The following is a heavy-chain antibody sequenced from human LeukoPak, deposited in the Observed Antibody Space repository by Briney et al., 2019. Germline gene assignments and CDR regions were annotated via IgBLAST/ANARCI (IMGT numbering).Heavy chain of an antibody. CDR3: ARGTGSGSSINYYGMDV. CDR1: GGSISSYY. V-gene: IGHV4-59*01. CDR2: IYYSGST. J-gene: IGHJ6*02. Sequence: SETLSLTCTVSGGSISSYYWSWIRQPPGKGLEWIGYIYYSGSTNYNPSLKSRVTISVDTSKNQFSLKLSSVTAADTAMYYCARGTGSGSSINYYGMDVWGQGTTVTVSS. D-gene: IGHD3-10*01.